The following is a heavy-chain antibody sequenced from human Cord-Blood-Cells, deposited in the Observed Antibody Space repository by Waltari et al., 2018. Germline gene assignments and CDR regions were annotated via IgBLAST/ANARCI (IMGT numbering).Heavy chain of an antibody. D-gene: IGHD6-19*01. CDR1: GGSISSSSYY. CDR3: ARGAVAGTVFDY. J-gene: IGHJ4*02. CDR2: IYYSGST. Sequence: QLQLQASGPGLVKPSATLSLTCTVSGGSISSSSYYWGGIRQPPGKGLEWIGSIYYSGSTYYNPSLKSRVTISVDTSKNQFSLKLSSVTAADTSVYYCARGAVAGTVFDYWGQGTLVTVSS. V-gene: IGHV4-39*01.